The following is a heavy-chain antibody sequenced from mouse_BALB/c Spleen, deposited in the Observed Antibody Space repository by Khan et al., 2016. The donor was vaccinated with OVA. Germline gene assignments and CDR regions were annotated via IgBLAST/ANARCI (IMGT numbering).Heavy chain of an antibody. D-gene: IGHD2-1*01. CDR2: IYYRGSI. CDR1: GYSITSGYS. CDR3: ARDGNYMDY. V-gene: IGHV3-1*02. Sequence: VQLKESGPDLVKPSQSLALTCTVTGYSITSGYSWHWIRQFPGNKLEWMGYIYYRGSINYNPSLKRRISITRDTSKNQVFLQLISVTTEDTATYYCARDGNYMDYWGQGTSVTVSS. J-gene: IGHJ4*01.